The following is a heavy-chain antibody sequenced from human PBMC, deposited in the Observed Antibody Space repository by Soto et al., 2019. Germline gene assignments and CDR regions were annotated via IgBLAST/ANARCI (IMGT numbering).Heavy chain of an antibody. D-gene: IGHD3-16*02. CDR1: GFTFSSYG. CDR2: ISSRSSVI. V-gene: IGHV3-21*06. Sequence: EVQLVESGGGLVKPGGSLRLSCVDSGFTFSSYGMNWVRQAPGKGLEWVAAISSRSSVIWYADSLKGRFTISRDNAKNSIYLQMNSLRAEDTAVYDCLRWGGGYTRDDVLDVWGQGKRVNVSS. CDR3: LRWGGGYTRDDVLDV. J-gene: IGHJ3*01.